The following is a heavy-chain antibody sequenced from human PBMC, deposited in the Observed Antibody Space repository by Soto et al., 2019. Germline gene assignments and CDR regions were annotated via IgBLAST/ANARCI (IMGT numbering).Heavy chain of an antibody. D-gene: IGHD3-9*01. J-gene: IGHJ4*02. V-gene: IGHV4-39*01. Sequence: QLQLQESGPGLVKPSETLSLTCSVSGDSINSDNNYWGWIRQPPGKGLEWIGSIYYRGNTYYNPSLKTRVTIALDKSKSQLSLKLNSVTAADSAGYFCSRLEGLATISYYFDCWGQGTLFTVSS. CDR3: SRLEGLATISYYFDC. CDR1: GDSINSDNNY. CDR2: IYYRGNT.